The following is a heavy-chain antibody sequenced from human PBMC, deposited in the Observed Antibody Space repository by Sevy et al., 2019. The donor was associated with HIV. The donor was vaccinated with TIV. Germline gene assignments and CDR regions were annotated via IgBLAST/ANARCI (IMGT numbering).Heavy chain of an antibody. CDR3: ARFEDY. Sequence: GGSLRLSCVASGFTFSSYWMTWVRQAPGRGLEWVANIRQDGRDKFYVDSVKGRFTISRDNAKNSLYLQMNSLRAEDTAVYYCARFEDYWGQGTLVTVSS. J-gene: IGHJ4*02. V-gene: IGHV3-7*01. CDR1: GFTFSSYW. CDR2: IRQDGRDK.